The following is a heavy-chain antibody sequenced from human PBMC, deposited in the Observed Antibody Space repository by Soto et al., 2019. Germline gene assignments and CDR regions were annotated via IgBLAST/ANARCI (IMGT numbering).Heavy chain of an antibody. CDR1: GYTFTSYA. J-gene: IGHJ4*02. V-gene: IGHV1-3*01. CDR3: ARSIVVVTALDY. D-gene: IGHD2-21*02. CDR2: INAGNGNT. Sequence: GASVKVSCKASGYTFTSYAMHWVRQAPRQRLEWMGWINAGNGNTKYSQKFQGRVTITRDTSASTAYMELSSLRSEDTAVYYCARSIVVVTALDYWGQGTLVTVSS.